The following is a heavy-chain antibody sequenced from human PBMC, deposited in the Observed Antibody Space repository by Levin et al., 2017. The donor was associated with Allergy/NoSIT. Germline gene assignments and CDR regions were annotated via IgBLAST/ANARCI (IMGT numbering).Heavy chain of an antibody. J-gene: IGHJ4*02. CDR1: GGSISSSSYY. V-gene: IGHV4-39*01. D-gene: IGHD3-16*01. Sequence: ASETLSLTCTVSGGSISSSSYYWGWIRQPPGKGLEWIGSIYYSGSTYYNPSLKSRVTISVDTSKNQFSLKLSSVTAADTAVYYCARHGTYPHRLTYYFDYWGQGTLVTVSS. CDR3: ARHGTYPHRLTYYFDY. CDR2: IYYSGST.